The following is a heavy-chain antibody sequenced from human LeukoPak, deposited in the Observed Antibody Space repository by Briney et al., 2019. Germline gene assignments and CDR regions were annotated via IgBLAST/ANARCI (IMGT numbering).Heavy chain of an antibody. CDR3: ARDYYGSGSYYFGY. CDR2: IYHSGST. Sequence: SETLSLTCAVSGGSISSSNWWSWVRQPPGKGLEWSGEIYHSGSTNYNPSLKSRVTISVDKSKNQFSLKLSSVTAADTAVYYCARDYYGSGSYYFGYWGQGTLVTVSS. V-gene: IGHV4-4*02. J-gene: IGHJ4*02. D-gene: IGHD3-10*01. CDR1: GGSISSSNW.